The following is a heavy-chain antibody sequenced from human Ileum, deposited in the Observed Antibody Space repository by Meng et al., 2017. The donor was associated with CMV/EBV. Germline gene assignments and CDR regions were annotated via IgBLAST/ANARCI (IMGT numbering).Heavy chain of an antibody. CDR1: GDSIISDDHY. Sequence: GQLLEAGPGCVKSSQTLSLTCNVSGDSIISDDHYWSWIRQPPGKGLEWIGYVFYSGSTYYNPSLMSRVTISVDTSKNQFSLRLSSVTAADTAVYYCARELRYGDYYFDSWGQGTLVTVSS. CDR3: ARELRYGDYYFDS. D-gene: IGHD4-17*01. V-gene: IGHV4-30-4*08. CDR2: VFYSGST. J-gene: IGHJ4*02.